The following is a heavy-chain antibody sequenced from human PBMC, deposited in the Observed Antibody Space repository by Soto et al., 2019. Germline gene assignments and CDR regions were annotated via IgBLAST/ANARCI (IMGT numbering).Heavy chain of an antibody. V-gene: IGHV4-39*01. CDR3: ARHEWSTHHYGLQV. CDR2: IYFSGSI. Sequence: ASETLSLTCTVSGGSISSRGYYWAWVRQPPGKGLEWIGSIYFSGSIYDSPSLKSRITISVDTAKNQFSLKLNSVTAADTAVYYCARHEWSTHHYGLQVWGPGTSVTVSS. J-gene: IGHJ6*02. CDR1: GGSISSRGYY. D-gene: IGHD3-3*01.